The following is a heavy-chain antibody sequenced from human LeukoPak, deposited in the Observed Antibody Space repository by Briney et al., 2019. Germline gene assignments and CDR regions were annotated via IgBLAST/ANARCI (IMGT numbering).Heavy chain of an antibody. D-gene: IGHD3-10*01. J-gene: IGHJ4*02. Sequence: ASVKVSCKVSGYTLTELSMHWVRQAPGKGLEWMGGFDPEDGETIYAQKFQGRVTMTEDTSTDTAYMELSSLRSEDTAVYYCATSGPAMVRGVTKTFDYRGQGTLVTVSS. CDR1: GYTLTELS. V-gene: IGHV1-24*01. CDR3: ATSGPAMVRGVTKTFDY. CDR2: FDPEDGET.